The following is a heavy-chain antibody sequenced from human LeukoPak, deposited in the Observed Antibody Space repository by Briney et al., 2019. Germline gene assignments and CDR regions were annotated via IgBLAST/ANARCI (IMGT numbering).Heavy chain of an antibody. D-gene: IGHD3-3*01. CDR1: GFTFSSYA. J-gene: IGHJ6*02. V-gene: IGHV3-23*01. CDR2: ISGSGGST. Sequence: GGSLRLSCAASGFTFSSYAMSWVRQAPGKGLEWVSAISGSGGSTYYADSVKGRFTISRDNSKNTLYLQMNSLRAEDTAVYYCAKDRHDFWSGYLGYYYGMDVWGQGTTVTVSS. CDR3: AKDRHDFWSGYLGYYYGMDV.